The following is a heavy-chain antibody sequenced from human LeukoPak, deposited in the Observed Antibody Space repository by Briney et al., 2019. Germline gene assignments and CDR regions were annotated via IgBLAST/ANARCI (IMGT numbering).Heavy chain of an antibody. Sequence: ETLSLTCTVSGYSISSGYYWGWIRQPPGKGLEWVSGISPGGPTYYADSVKGRFTISRDDYKNTMYLQMKNLRAEDTAVYYCAKDGAWLRFDDWGQGILVTVSS. V-gene: IGHV3-53*01. CDR2: ISPGGPT. J-gene: IGHJ4*02. CDR1: GYSISSGYY. CDR3: AKDGAWLRFDD. D-gene: IGHD5-12*01.